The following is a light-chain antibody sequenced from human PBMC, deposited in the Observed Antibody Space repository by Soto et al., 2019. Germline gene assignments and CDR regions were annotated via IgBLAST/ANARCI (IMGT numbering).Light chain of an antibody. CDR3: QQYNNWRT. Sequence: EIVMTQSPATLSVSPGERATLSCRASQSVSSNLAWYQQKPGQAPRLLIHDASTRATGTPARFSGSGSGTEFTLTLSSLQSEDSAVYYCQQYNNWRTFGQGTKVEIK. V-gene: IGKV3-15*01. CDR1: QSVSSN. J-gene: IGKJ1*01. CDR2: DAS.